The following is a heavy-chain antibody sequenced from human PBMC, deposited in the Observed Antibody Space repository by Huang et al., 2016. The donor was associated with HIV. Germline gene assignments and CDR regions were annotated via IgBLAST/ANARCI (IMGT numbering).Heavy chain of an antibody. CDR2: MNYDGST. D-gene: IGHD3-3*01. CDR3: ARDIAIFGEPLDS. J-gene: IGHJ4*02. V-gene: IGHV4-39*01. CDR1: GVSVTRRPWY. Sequence: QPRLQESGPGLVKPSETLSLTCTVSGVSVTRRPWYWVWVRQSPGKGLEWIASMNYDGSTYYKSSLKSRLTTSLDTSKNQVSLKLTSVTAADTAVYFCARDIAIFGEPLDSWGQGTAVTVSS.